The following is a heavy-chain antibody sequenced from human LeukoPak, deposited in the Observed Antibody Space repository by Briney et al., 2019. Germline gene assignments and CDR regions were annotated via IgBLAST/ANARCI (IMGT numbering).Heavy chain of an antibody. V-gene: IGHV3-7*01. CDR3: AKEGAYPIITYDS. CDR1: GFTFSSYW. J-gene: IGHJ5*01. CDR2: IKRDGNEK. D-gene: IGHD3-10*01. Sequence: GGSLRLSCAASGFTFSSYWMNWVRQAPGKGLEWVANIKRDGNEKNYVDSVKGRFSISRDNAKNSLYLQMDSLRAEDTAVYYCAKEGAYPIITYDSWGQGALVTVCS.